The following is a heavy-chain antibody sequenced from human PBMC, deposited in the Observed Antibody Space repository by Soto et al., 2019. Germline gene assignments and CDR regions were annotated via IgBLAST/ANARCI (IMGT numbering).Heavy chain of an antibody. CDR1: GFTFSSYS. V-gene: IGHV3-23*01. Sequence: EVQLLESGGGLVQPGGSLRLFCAAFGFTFSSYSMSWVRQAPGKGLEWVSGFSTGGDGGTTYYIDSVKGRFTISRDNSKNMLFLQMNSLRGEDTAIYYCAKKVNSGPGSQYFDFWGQGTLVTVSS. J-gene: IGHJ4*02. CDR2: TGGDGGTT. CDR3: AKKVNSGPGSQYFDF. D-gene: IGHD3-10*01.